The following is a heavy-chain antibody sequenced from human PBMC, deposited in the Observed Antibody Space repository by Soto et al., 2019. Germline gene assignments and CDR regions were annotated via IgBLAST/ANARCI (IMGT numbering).Heavy chain of an antibody. CDR2: IIPIFGTA. D-gene: IGHD6-13*01. CDR1: GGTFSSYA. V-gene: IGHV1-69*13. Sequence: RASVKVSCKASGGTFSSYAISWVRQAPGQGLEWMGGIIPIFGTANYAQKFQGRVTITADESTSTAYMELSSLRSEDTAVYYCAREEQQQLGAFDIWGQGTMVTVSS. J-gene: IGHJ3*02. CDR3: AREEQQQLGAFDI.